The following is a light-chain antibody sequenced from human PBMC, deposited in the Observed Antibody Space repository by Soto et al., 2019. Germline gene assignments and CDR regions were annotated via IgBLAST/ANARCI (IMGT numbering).Light chain of an antibody. J-gene: IGKJ5*01. CDR2: DAS. V-gene: IGKV3-11*01. Sequence: EIVLTQSPATLALSPGERATLSCRASQSFSSNLAWYQQKPGQAPRLLIYDASKRATGIPARFSGRGSGTDLTLTISSLEPEDFAVYYCQQRSNWPPVITFGQGTRLEIK. CDR3: QQRSNWPPVIT. CDR1: QSFSSN.